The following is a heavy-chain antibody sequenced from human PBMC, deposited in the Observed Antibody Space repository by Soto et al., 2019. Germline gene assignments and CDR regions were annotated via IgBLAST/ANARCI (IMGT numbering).Heavy chain of an antibody. J-gene: IGHJ4*02. CDR2: IIPILGIA. CDR1: GGTFSSYT. CDR3: ARDEDMEQWLAY. Sequence: QVQLVQSGAEVKKPGSSVKVSCKASGGTFSSYTISWVRQAPGQGLEWMGRIIPILGIANYAQKFQGRVTITADKSTSTAYMELSSLRSEDTAVHYCARDEDMEQWLAYWGQGTLVTVSS. V-gene: IGHV1-69*08. D-gene: IGHD6-19*01.